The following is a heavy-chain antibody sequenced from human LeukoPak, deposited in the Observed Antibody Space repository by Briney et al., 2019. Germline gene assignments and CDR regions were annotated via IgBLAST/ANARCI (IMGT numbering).Heavy chain of an antibody. J-gene: IGHJ4*02. Sequence: GGSLRLSCAASGFIFSSYAMSWVRQAPGKGLEWVSTISGSGGSTYYADSVKGWFTISRDNSKNTLYLQMSSLRVEDTAVYYCAKFGFWIRGDYDFNYWGQGTLVTVSS. CDR3: AKFGFWIRGDYDFNY. CDR2: ISGSGGST. V-gene: IGHV3-23*01. CDR1: GFIFSSYA. D-gene: IGHD4-17*01.